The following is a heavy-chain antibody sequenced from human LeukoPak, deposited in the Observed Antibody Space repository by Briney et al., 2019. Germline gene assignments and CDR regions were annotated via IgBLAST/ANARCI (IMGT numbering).Heavy chain of an antibody. D-gene: IGHD5-18*01. CDR3: ARDGRYSYGTYYFDY. Sequence: GGSLRLSCAASGFTFSSYSMNWVRQAPGKGLEWVSSISGSSSYIYYADSVKGRFTISRDNAKNSLYLQMNSLRAEDTAVYYCARDGRYSYGTYYFDYWGQGTLVTVSS. CDR1: GFTFSSYS. V-gene: IGHV3-21*01. J-gene: IGHJ4*02. CDR2: ISGSSSYI.